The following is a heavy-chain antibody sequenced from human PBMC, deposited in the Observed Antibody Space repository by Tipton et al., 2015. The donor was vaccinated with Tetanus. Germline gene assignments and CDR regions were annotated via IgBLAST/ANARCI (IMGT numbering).Heavy chain of an antibody. V-gene: IGHV4-39*01. CDR3: ARSESRIAPRIPWGMDI. D-gene: IGHD6-6*01. J-gene: IGHJ6*02. Sequence: TLSLTCTVSGGSISSGTFYWDWIRQPPGKGLEWIGNVYYNGNTLQNPSLKGRVTLSLDKSKNQFSLKLTSVTAADTAVYYCARSESRIAPRIPWGMDIWGQGTTVTVSS. CDR2: VYYNGNT. CDR1: GGSISSGTFY.